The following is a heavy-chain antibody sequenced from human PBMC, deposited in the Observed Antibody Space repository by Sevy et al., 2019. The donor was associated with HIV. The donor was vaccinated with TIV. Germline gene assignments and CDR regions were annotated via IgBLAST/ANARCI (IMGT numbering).Heavy chain of an antibody. CDR1: GFTFSSYG. CDR3: AKEGRVEITGTTRGPFDY. D-gene: IGHD1-20*01. Sequence: GGCLRLSCAASGFTFSSYGMHWVRQAPGKGLEWVAVISYDGSNKYYADAVKGRFTISRDNSKNTLYLQMNSLRAEDTAVYYCAKEGRVEITGTTRGPFDYWGQGTLVTVSS. V-gene: IGHV3-30*18. CDR2: ISYDGSNK. J-gene: IGHJ4*02.